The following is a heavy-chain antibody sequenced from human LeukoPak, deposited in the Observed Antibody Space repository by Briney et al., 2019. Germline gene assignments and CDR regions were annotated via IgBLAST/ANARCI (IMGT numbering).Heavy chain of an antibody. D-gene: IGHD3-22*01. V-gene: IGHV3-30*14. Sequence: GGSLRLSCEASGLTFRIYAMHWVRQAPGKGLEWVAVISYDGINKYYANSVKGRFSISRDNSKNTLHLQMNSLRAEDTAVYYCARVRYYYDSSGLDYWGQGTLVTVSS. CDR1: GLTFRIYA. CDR2: ISYDGINK. CDR3: ARVRYYYDSSGLDY. J-gene: IGHJ4*02.